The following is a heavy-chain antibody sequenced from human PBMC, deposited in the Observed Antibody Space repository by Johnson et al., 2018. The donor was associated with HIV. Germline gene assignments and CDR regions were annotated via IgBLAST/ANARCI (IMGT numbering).Heavy chain of an antibody. V-gene: IGHV3-30*04. Sequence: QVQLVESGGGVVQPGRSLRLSCAASGFTFSSYAMHWVRQAPGKGLEWVAVIRNDGSNKYYADSVKGRFTISRDNSRNTLYLQMTSLRAEDTTVYFCAIMSAPEDADAFDIWGQGTMVTVSS. CDR3: AIMSAPEDADAFDI. J-gene: IGHJ3*02. CDR1: GFTFSSYA. CDR2: IRNDGSNK. D-gene: IGHD1-14*01.